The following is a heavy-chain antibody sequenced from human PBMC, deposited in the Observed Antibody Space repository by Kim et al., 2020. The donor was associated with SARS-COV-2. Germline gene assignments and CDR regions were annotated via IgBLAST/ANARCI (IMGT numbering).Heavy chain of an antibody. CDR1: GGSISSSSYY. V-gene: IGHV4-39*07. J-gene: IGHJ4*02. Sequence: SETLSLTCTVSGGSISSSSYYWGWIRQPPGKGLEWIGSIYYSGSTYYNPSLKSRVTISVDTSKNQFSLKLSSVTAADTAVYYCARVGPSRDGYNLFDYWGQGTLVTVSS. CDR3: ARVGPSRDGYNLFDY. CDR2: IYYSGST. D-gene: IGHD5-12*01.